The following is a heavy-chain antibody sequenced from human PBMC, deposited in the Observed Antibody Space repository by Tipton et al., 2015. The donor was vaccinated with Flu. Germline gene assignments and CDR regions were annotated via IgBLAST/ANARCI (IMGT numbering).Heavy chain of an antibody. CDR3: ARGIAVAREALLYFDL. CDR2: IYYSGST. CDR1: GGSISSYY. V-gene: IGHV4-59*01. D-gene: IGHD6-19*01. Sequence: TLSLTCTVSGGSISSYYWSWIRQPPGKGLEWIGYIYYSGSTNYNPSLKSRVTISVDTSKNQFSLKLSSVTAADTAVYYCARGIAVAREALLYFDLWGRGTLVTVSS. J-gene: IGHJ2*01.